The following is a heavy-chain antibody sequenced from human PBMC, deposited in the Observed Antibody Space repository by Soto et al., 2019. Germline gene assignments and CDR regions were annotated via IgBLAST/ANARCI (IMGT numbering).Heavy chain of an antibody. V-gene: IGHV3-23*01. D-gene: IGHD3-10*01. J-gene: IGHJ4*02. Sequence: GGSMRLSSAASRFTFSSYAMSWVRQNTGKGLEWVSDISGSGDDTHYADSVRGRFTISRDNSKNTLYLQMNSLRADDAAVYYCAKANSGSYYIPLDYWGQGTLVTVSS. CDR3: AKANSGSYYIPLDY. CDR2: ISGSGDDT. CDR1: RFTFSSYA.